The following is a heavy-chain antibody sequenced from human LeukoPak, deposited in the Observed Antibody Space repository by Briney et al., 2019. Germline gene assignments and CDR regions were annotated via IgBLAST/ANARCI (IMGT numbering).Heavy chain of an antibody. D-gene: IGHD3-10*01. CDR3: AKDGLITMDRGVIDY. CDR2: ISGDGGST. J-gene: IGHJ4*02. CDR1: GFTFDDYA. Sequence: GGSLRLSCAASGFTFDDYAMHWVRQAPEKGLEWVSLISGDGGSTYYADSVKGRFTISRDNSKNSLYLQMNSLRTEDTALYYCAKDGLITMDRGVIDYWGQGTLVTVSS. V-gene: IGHV3-43*02.